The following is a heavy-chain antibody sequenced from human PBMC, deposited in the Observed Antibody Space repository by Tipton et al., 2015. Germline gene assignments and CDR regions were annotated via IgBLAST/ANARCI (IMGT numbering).Heavy chain of an antibody. J-gene: IGHJ4*02. CDR3: ARHSSLRRYFDY. CDR2: IYYSGST. D-gene: IGHD3-16*01. V-gene: IGHV4-39*01. Sequence: TLSLTCTVSGGSISSSTYYWGWIRQPPGKGLEWIGSIYYSGSTSYNPSLKSRVTISVDTSKNQFSLKLSSVTAADTAEYFCARHSSLRRYFDYWGQGTLVTVSS. CDR1: GGSISSSTYY.